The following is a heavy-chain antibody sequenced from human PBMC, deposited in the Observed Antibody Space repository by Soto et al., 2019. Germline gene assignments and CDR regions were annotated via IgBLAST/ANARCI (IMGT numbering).Heavy chain of an antibody. Sequence: GGSLRLSCAASGFTFSGYGMHWVRQAPGKGLEWVAVISYDGSNKYNADSVKGRFTISRDNSKNTLYLQMNSLRAEDTAVYYCARTHSSSSDVDYWGQGTLVTVSS. CDR1: GFTFSGYG. CDR2: ISYDGSNK. CDR3: ARTHSSSSDVDY. D-gene: IGHD3-22*01. V-gene: IGHV3-30*03. J-gene: IGHJ4*02.